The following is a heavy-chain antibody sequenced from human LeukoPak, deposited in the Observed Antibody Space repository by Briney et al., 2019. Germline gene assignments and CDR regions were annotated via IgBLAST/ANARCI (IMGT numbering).Heavy chain of an antibody. Sequence: SETLSLTCTVSGGSISSGDYYWSWIRQPPGKGLEWIGYIYYSGSTYYNPSLKSRVTISVDTSKNQFSLKLSSVTAADMAVYYCARDREGYDSSGYYRYFDYRGQGTLVTVSS. CDR3: ARDREGYDSSGYYRYFDY. CDR2: IYYSGST. CDR1: GGSISSGDYY. J-gene: IGHJ4*02. D-gene: IGHD3-22*01. V-gene: IGHV4-30-4*01.